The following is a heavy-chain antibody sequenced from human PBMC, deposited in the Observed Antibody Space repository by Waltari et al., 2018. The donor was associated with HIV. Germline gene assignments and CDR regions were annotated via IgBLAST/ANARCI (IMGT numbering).Heavy chain of an antibody. CDR3: TKGVKFYGP. Sequence: EVQLVTAGGRLVLPGGSLRLSCTASNFRVLHNYIPWVRHAPGPGLVWVSDLYVDGSSHYSDSVRGRVIVSGDKSKNTVVLQMNYLIVEDTALYFCTKGVKFYGPWGQGTQVTVSP. V-gene: IGHV3-53*04. J-gene: IGHJ5*02. CDR2: LYVDGSS. D-gene: IGHD2-21*01. CDR1: NFRVLHNY.